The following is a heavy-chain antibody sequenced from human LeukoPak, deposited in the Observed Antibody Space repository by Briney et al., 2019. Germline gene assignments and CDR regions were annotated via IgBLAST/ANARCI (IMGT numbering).Heavy chain of an antibody. CDR3: ARDPYCSSSNCSPFDY. Sequence: ASVKVSCKASGYTFTSYFMHWVRQAPGQGLEWMGIINPNGGGTSYAQKFQGRVTMTRDTSTSTVYMELNSLRSDDAAVYHCARDPYCSSSNCSPFDYWGQGTLVTVSS. CDR1: GYTFTSYF. J-gene: IGHJ4*02. V-gene: IGHV1-46*01. CDR2: INPNGGGT. D-gene: IGHD2-2*01.